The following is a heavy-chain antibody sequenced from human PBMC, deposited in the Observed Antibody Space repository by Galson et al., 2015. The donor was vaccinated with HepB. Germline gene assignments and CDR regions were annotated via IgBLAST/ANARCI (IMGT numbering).Heavy chain of an antibody. V-gene: IGHV3-30-3*01. CDR2: ISYDGSNK. J-gene: IGHJ6*02. D-gene: IGHD3-10*01. CDR3: ARDLGEGYGSGSYYGVVFGYYGMDV. CDR1: GFTFSSYA. Sequence: SLRLSCAASGFTFSSYAMHWVRQAPGKGLEWVAVISYDGSNKYYADSVKGRFTISRDNSKNTLYLQMNSLRAEDTAVYYCARDLGEGYGSGSYYGVVFGYYGMDVWGQGTTVTVSS.